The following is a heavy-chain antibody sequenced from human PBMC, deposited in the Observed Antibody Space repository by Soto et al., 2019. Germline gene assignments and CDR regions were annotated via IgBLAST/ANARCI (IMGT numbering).Heavy chain of an antibody. J-gene: IGHJ5*02. CDR2: ISAYNGNT. V-gene: IGHV1-18*01. Sequence: VASVKVSCKASGYTFTSYGISWVRQAPGQGLEWMGWISAYNGNTNYAQKLQGRVTMTTDTSTSTAYMELRSLRSDDTAVYYCARVSPALRSGVHWFDPWGQGTLVTVYS. CDR1: GYTFTSYG. CDR3: ARVSPALRSGVHWFDP. D-gene: IGHD4-17*01.